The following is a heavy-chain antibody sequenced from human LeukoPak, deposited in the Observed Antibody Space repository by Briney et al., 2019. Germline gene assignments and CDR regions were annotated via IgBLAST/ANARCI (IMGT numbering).Heavy chain of an antibody. D-gene: IGHD1-26*01. V-gene: IGHV3-7*03. CDR1: GFTFSSYW. Sequence: GGSLRLSCAASGFTFSSYWMSWVRQAPGKGLEWVANIKQDGSEKYYVDSVKGRFTISRDNAKNSLYLQMNSLRAEDTAVYYCAKGSGSYSLDYWGQGTLVTVSS. J-gene: IGHJ4*02. CDR2: IKQDGSEK. CDR3: AKGSGSYSLDY.